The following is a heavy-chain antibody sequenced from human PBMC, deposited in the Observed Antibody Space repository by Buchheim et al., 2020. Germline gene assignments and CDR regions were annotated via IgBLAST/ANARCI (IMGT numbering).Heavy chain of an antibody. Sequence: EVQLVESGGGLVQPGGSLRLSCAASGFTFSSYSMNWVRQAPGKGLEWVSYISSSSSTIYYADSVKGRFTISRDNAKNSLYLQMNSLRAEDTAVYYCAREKYDSSGDPNQYFQHWGQGTL. D-gene: IGHD3-22*01. V-gene: IGHV3-48*04. CDR2: ISSSSSTI. J-gene: IGHJ1*01. CDR3: AREKYDSSGDPNQYFQH. CDR1: GFTFSSYS.